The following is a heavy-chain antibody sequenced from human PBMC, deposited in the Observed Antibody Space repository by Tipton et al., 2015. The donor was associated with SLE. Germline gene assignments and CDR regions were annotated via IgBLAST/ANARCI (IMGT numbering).Heavy chain of an antibody. CDR1: GFTFGDYA. D-gene: IGHD3-10*01. CDR2: INEDGSER. J-gene: IGHJ4*02. V-gene: IGHV3-7*01. CDR3: ARELLWFGEK. Sequence: SLRLSCTGSGFTFGDYAMSWVRQAPGKGLEWVANINEDGSERDHVDSVKGRFTVSRDNAKNSLYLQMNSLRAEDTAVYYCARELLWFGEKWGQGTLVTVSS.